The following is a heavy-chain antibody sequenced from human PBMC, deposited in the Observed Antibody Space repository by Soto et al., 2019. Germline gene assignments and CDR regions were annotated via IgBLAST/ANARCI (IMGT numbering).Heavy chain of an antibody. J-gene: IGHJ3*02. V-gene: IGHV1-69*06. CDR3: ARGIAARYDAFDI. CDR1: GGTFSSYA. Sequence: SVKVSCKASGGTFSSYAISWVRQAPGQGLEWMGGIIPIFGTANYAQKFQGRVTITADKSTSTAYMELSSLRSEDTAVYYCARGIAARYDAFDIWGQGTMVTVPS. CDR2: IIPIFGTA. D-gene: IGHD6-6*01.